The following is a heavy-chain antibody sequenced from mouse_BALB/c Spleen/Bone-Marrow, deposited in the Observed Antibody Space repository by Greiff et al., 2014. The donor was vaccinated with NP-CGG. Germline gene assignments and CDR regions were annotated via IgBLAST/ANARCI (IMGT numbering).Heavy chain of an antibody. V-gene: IGHV1-80*01. D-gene: IGHD2-14*01. Sequence: QVQLQQPGAELVRPGSSVKISCKASGYAFSSYWMNWVKQRPGQGLEWIGQIYPGDGDTNYNGKFKGKATLTADKSSSTAYMQLSSLTSEDSAVYFCARRGYYRYDSFAYWGQGTLVTVSA. CDR2: IYPGDGDT. J-gene: IGHJ3*01. CDR1: GYAFSSYW. CDR3: ARRGYYRYDSFAY.